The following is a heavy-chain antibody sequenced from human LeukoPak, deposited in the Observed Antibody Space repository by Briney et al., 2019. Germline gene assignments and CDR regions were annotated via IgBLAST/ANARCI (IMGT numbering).Heavy chain of an antibody. CDR2: IIPILGIT. V-gene: IGHV1-69*04. CDR3: ARSGGSGDNNWFDP. Sequence: ASVKVSCKASGYIFTTYGISWVRQAPGQGLEWMGRIIPILGITNYAQKFQGRVTITADKSTSTAYMELSSLTSEDAAVYYCARSGGSGDNNWFDPWGQGTLVTVSS. J-gene: IGHJ5*02. D-gene: IGHD3-10*01. CDR1: GYIFTTYG.